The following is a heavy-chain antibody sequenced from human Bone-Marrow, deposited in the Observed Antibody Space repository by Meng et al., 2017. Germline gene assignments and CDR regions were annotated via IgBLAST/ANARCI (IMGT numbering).Heavy chain of an antibody. D-gene: IGHD3-22*01. CDR2: IYYSGDT. Sequence: SETLSLTCTVSGGSISSGVYYWNWIRQHPGKGLEWIGYIYYSGDTYYNPSLKSRLIISVDTSKNQFSLKLSSVTAADTAIYYCARSQNYYDSSGYYDSGAFDMWGQGTMVTVSS. J-gene: IGHJ3*02. CDR1: GGSISSGVYY. V-gene: IGHV4-31*03. CDR3: ARSQNYYDSSGYYDSGAFDM.